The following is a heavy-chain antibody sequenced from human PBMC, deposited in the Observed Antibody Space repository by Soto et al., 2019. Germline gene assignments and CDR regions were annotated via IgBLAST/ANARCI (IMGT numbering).Heavy chain of an antibody. V-gene: IGHV1-18*01. CDR1: GYTFTSYG. CDR2: MSAYNGNT. CDR3: AKIAAAGTRWFDP. Sequence: ASVKVSCKASGYTFTSYGISWVRQAPGQGLEWMGWMSAYNGNTNYAQKLQGRVTMTTDTSTSTAYMELRSLRSDDTAVYYCAKIAAAGTRWFDPWGQGTLVTVSS. D-gene: IGHD6-13*01. J-gene: IGHJ5*02.